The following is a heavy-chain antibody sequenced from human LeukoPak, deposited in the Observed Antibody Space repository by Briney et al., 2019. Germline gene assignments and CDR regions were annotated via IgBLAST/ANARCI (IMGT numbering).Heavy chain of an antibody. CDR3: ARGSPPRRNYDSSGYYSYYFDY. CDR2: VIPIFGTT. CDR1: GGTFNNYA. D-gene: IGHD3-22*01. V-gene: IGHV1-69*06. Sequence: SVKVSCKASGGTFNNYAMSWVRQAPGQGLEWMGGVIPIFGTTNYAQKFRGRVTITADKSTSTAYMELSSLRSEDTGVYYCARGSPPRRNYDSSGYYSYYFDYWGQGTLVTVSS. J-gene: IGHJ4*02.